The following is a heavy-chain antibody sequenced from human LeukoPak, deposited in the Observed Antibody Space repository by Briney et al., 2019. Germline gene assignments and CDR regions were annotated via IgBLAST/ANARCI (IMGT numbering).Heavy chain of an antibody. CDR2: IKQDGSEK. J-gene: IGHJ4*02. Sequence: GESLRLSCAASGFTFSSYWMSWVRQAPGKGLEWVANIKQDGSEKYYVDSVKGRFTISRDNAKNSLYLQMNSLRAEDTAVYYCARALPIAAAGISYWGQGTLVTVSS. V-gene: IGHV3-7*01. D-gene: IGHD6-13*01. CDR3: ARALPIAAAGISY. CDR1: GFTFSSYW.